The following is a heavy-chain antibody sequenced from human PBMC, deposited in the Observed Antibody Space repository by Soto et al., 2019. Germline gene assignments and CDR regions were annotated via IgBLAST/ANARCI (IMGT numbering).Heavy chain of an antibody. Sequence: EVQLVESGGGLVQPGGSLTLSCAASGFTFSNYSMSWVRQAPGKGLEWVSGMNSGGRSYYADSVKGRFTISRDTSKNMLYLQMNSLRADDTAVFYCAKALQYSSSRDYFYYGMDVWGQGTTVTVSS. V-gene: IGHV3-23*04. CDR3: AKALQYSSSRDYFYYGMDV. CDR2: MNSGGRS. J-gene: IGHJ6*02. D-gene: IGHD6-19*01. CDR1: GFTFSNYS.